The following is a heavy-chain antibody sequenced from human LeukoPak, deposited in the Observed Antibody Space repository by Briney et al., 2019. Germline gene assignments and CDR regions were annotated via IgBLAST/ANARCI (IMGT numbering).Heavy chain of an antibody. Sequence: PGGSLRLSCAASGFTFSSYGMHWVRQAPGKGLEWVAFIRYDGSNKYYADSVKGRFTISRDNSKNTLYLQMNSLRAEDTAVYYCAKDIDPYSSGWWAVDYWGQGTLVTVSS. J-gene: IGHJ4*02. V-gene: IGHV3-30*02. CDR2: IRYDGSNK. CDR3: AKDIDPYSSGWWAVDY. D-gene: IGHD6-13*01. CDR1: GFTFSSYG.